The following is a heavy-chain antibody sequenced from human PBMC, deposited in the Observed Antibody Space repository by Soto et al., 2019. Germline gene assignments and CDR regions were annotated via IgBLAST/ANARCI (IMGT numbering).Heavy chain of an antibody. CDR2: ISGSGGST. J-gene: IGHJ6*02. Sequence: LRLSCAASGFTFSSYAMSWVRQAPGKGLEWVSAISGSGGSTYYADSVKGRFTISRDNSKNTLYLQMNSLRAEDTAVYYCAKGWAADYDFWSGPPSGYGMDVWGQGTTVTVSS. CDR1: GFTFSSYA. V-gene: IGHV3-23*01. D-gene: IGHD3-3*01. CDR3: AKGWAADYDFWSGPPSGYGMDV.